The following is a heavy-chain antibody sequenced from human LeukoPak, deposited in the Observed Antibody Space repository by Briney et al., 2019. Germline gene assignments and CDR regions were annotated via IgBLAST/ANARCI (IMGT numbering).Heavy chain of an antibody. V-gene: IGHV4-59*01. CDR1: GGSISSYY. J-gene: IGHJ4*02. CDR2: TYNGGST. Sequence: SETLSLTCIVSGGSISSYYWTWIRQPPGKGLKWIGNTYNGGSTNYNPSLKSRVTISADTSKNQFSLKVSSVTAADTAVYYCARDRGSSGNDYYFDYWGQGTLVTVSS. D-gene: IGHD6-25*01. CDR3: ARDRGSSGNDYYFDY.